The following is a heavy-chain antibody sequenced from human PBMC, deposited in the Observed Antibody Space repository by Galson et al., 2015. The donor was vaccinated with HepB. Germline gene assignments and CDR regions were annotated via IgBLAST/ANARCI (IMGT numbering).Heavy chain of an antibody. J-gene: IGHJ4*02. CDR2: INPSGGST. D-gene: IGHD6-13*01. Sequence: SVKVSCMASGYTLTSYYMHWVRQAPGQGLEWMGIINPSGGSTNYAQKFQGRVTMTRDTSTSTVYMELSSLRSEDTAMYYCARLWAAAGRYYFDYWGQGTLVTVSS. V-gene: IGHV1-46*01. CDR3: ARLWAAAGRYYFDY. CDR1: GYTLTSYY.